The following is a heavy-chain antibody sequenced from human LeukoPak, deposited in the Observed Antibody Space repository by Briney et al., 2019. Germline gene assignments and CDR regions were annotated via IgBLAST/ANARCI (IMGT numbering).Heavy chain of an antibody. CDR3: ARGQGTVTTH. V-gene: IGHV4-34*01. CDR1: GGSFSGYY. J-gene: IGHJ4*02. Sequence: ASEALSLTCAVSGGSFSGYYWTWIRQPPGKGLEWIGEINHSGSANYNPSLMSRVTISLDTSKNHFSLNLSSVTAADTAVYYCARGQGTVTTHWGQGTLVTVSS. D-gene: IGHD4-11*01. CDR2: INHSGSA.